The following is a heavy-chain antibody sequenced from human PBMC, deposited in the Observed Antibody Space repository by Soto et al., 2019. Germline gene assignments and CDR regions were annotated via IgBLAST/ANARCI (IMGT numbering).Heavy chain of an antibody. J-gene: IGHJ3*02. CDR1: GGSVSSAGHY. D-gene: IGHD5-18*01. CDR2: IHYSGTT. Sequence: QVQLQESGPGLVKPSETLSLNCTVSGGSVSSAGHYWSWIRQPPGKGLEWIGHIHYSGTTNNNPSLFSRVTISVDTSKNHFSLRLSSVSAADTAVYYCARDWRGYTYGYAFDIWGQGTMVTVSS. CDR3: ARDWRGYTYGYAFDI. V-gene: IGHV4-61*03.